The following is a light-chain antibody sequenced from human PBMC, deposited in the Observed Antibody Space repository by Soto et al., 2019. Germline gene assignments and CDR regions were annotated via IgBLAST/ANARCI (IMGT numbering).Light chain of an antibody. CDR3: QQYNNWPPMYT. CDR1: QSVSSN. Sequence: EIVMTQSPATLSVSPGERATLSCRASQSVSSNLAWYQQKPGQAPRLLIYGASTRATGISARFSGSGSGTAFTLTISSLQSEDFAVYYCQQYNNWPPMYTFGQGTKLEIK. CDR2: GAS. V-gene: IGKV3-15*01. J-gene: IGKJ2*01.